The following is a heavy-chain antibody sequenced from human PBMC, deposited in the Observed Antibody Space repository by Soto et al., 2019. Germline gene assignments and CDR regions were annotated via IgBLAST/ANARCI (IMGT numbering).Heavy chain of an antibody. CDR2: INGDGSST. Sequence: EVQLVESGGGLVQPGGSLRLSCAASGFTFSRYWMYWVRQAPGKGLVWVARINGDGSSTTYADSVKGRFTISRDNANNTLNLQMNSLRAEDPVLYSCASLGGTSRLWYFDLWGRGTLVTVSS. D-gene: IGHD1-26*01. CDR3: ASLGGTSRLWYFDL. CDR1: GFTFSRYW. J-gene: IGHJ2*01. V-gene: IGHV3-74*01.